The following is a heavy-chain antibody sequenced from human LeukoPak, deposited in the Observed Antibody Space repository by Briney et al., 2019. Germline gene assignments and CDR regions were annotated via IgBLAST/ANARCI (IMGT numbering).Heavy chain of an antibody. J-gene: IGHJ4*02. CDR3: ARVPRGRILTGYYHGPFDY. Sequence: SETLSLTCTVSGGSVSGGGYYWSWIRQHPGKGLEWIGYIYYSGSTYYNPSLKSRVTISVDTSKNQFSLKLSSVTAADTAVYYCARVPRGRILTGYYHGPFDYWGQGTLVTVSS. CDR1: GGSVSGGGYY. D-gene: IGHD3-9*01. CDR2: IYYSGST. V-gene: IGHV4-31*03.